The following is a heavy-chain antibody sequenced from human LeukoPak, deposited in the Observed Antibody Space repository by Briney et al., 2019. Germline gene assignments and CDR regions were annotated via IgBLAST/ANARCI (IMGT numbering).Heavy chain of an antibody. Sequence: PGGSLRLSCAASGFTFSSYGMHWVRQAPGKGLEWVAVISYDGSNEYYADSVKGRFTISRDNSKNTLYLQMNSLRAEDTAVYYCAKGTLRTTVTTAFDNWGQGTLVTVSS. CDR3: AKGTLRTTVTTAFDN. V-gene: IGHV3-30*18. CDR1: GFTFSSYG. CDR2: ISYDGSNE. D-gene: IGHD4-17*01. J-gene: IGHJ4*02.